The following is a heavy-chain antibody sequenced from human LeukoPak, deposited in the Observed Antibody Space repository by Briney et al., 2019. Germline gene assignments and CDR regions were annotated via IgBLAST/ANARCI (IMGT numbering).Heavy chain of an antibody. CDR2: ISGSGGST. V-gene: IGHV3-23*01. J-gene: IGHJ5*02. D-gene: IGHD4-23*01. CDR3: ARGYGGNYYNWFDP. Sequence: GGSLRLSCAASGFTFSSYAMSWVRQAPGKGLEWVSAISGSGGSTYYADSVKGRFTISRDNSKNTLYLQMNSLRAEDTAVYYCARGYGGNYYNWFDPWGQGTLVTVSS. CDR1: GFTFSSYA.